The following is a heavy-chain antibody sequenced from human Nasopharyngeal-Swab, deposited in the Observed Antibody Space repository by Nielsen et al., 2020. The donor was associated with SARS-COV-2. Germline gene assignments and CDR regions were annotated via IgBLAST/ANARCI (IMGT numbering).Heavy chain of an antibody. D-gene: IGHD1-14*01. J-gene: IGHJ6*02. CDR3: AKVTTDWYHYYDMDA. CDR1: GFTFNIFA. V-gene: IGHV3-30*18. CDR2: ISYYGINK. Sequence: GESLKISCAASGFTFNIFAIHWVRQAPGKGLEWVAVISYYGINKWYADSVKGRFTVSRDNSKNTLYLEMSSLRAEDTAVYYCAKVTTDWYHYYDMDAWGQGTTVTVS.